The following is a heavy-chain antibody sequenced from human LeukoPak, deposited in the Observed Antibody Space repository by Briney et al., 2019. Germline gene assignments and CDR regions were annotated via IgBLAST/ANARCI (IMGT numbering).Heavy chain of an antibody. CDR3: ATYCSSTSCPHRRAFDI. V-gene: IGHV4-39*01. Sequence: SETLSLTCTVSGGSISSYYWGWIRQPPGKGLEWIGTIYYSGSTYYNPSLKSRVTISVDTSNDQFSLKLNSVTAADTAVYYCATYCSSTSCPHRRAFDIWGQGTMVTVSS. J-gene: IGHJ3*02. CDR1: GGSISSYY. D-gene: IGHD2-2*01. CDR2: IYYSGST.